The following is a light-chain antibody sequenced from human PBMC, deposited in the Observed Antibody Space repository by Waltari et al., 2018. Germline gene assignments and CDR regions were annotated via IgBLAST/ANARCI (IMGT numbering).Light chain of an antibody. CDR2: KAS. CDR3: QQYYTYPYT. Sequence: DIQMTQSPSTLSASLGDRVTLTCRASLSIRTWLAWYQQKLGKAPKLLIYKASTLEGGVPSRFSGSGSETEFTLTITSLQPDDFATYYCQQYYTYPYTFGQGTKLEIK. CDR1: LSIRTW. J-gene: IGKJ2*01. V-gene: IGKV1-5*03.